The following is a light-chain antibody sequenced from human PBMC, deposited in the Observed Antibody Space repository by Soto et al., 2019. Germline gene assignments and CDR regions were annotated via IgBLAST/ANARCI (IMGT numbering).Light chain of an antibody. J-gene: IGKJ5*01. Sequence: DIQMTQSPSTLSGSVGGRVTITCRASQTISSWLAWYQQKPGKAPRLLIYRASTLESGIPSRFSGSGSGTDFTLTISRLEPEDFAVYYCQQYGSSPPTFGQGTRLEIK. V-gene: IGKV1-5*03. CDR3: QQYGSSPPT. CDR1: QTISSW. CDR2: RAS.